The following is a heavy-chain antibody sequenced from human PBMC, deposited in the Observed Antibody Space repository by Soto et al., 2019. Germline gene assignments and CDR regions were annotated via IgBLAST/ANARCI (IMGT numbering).Heavy chain of an antibody. CDR1: GFTFSSYA. D-gene: IGHD3-16*01. CDR3: AKDRIMGSTTFWGMDV. CDR2: IIRSGGRT. J-gene: IGHJ6*02. Sequence: EVQLLESGGGLVQPGGSLRLSCAASGFTFSSYAMSWVRQAPGKGLEWVSAIIRSGGRTYYADSVKGRFTISRDNSKNALYLQMNSLRVEDTAVYYCAKDRIMGSTTFWGMDVWGQGTTVTVSS. V-gene: IGHV3-23*01.